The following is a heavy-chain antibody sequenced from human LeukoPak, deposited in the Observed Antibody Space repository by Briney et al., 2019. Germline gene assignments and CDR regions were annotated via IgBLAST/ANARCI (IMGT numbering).Heavy chain of an antibody. V-gene: IGHV4-59*01. CDR1: GGSISSYY. D-gene: IGHD3-10*01. CDR2: FYYSGST. J-gene: IGHJ4*02. Sequence: SETLPLTCTVSGGSISSYYWSWIRQPPGKGLEWIGYFYYSGSTNYNPSLKSRVTISVDTSKNQFSLRLSSVTAADTAVYYCARGKNYYGSGSDPSDYWGQGTLVTVSS. CDR3: ARGKNYYGSGSDPSDY.